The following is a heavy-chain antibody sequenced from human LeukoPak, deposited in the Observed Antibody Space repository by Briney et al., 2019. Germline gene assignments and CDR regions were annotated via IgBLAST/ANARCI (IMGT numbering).Heavy chain of an antibody. CDR3: ARDLKQFGGWFDY. J-gene: IGHJ4*02. Sequence: ASVKVSCKASGYTLSSYAMHWVRQAPGQRLGWMGWINAGNGNTKYSQKFQGRVTITRDTSASTAYMELSSLRFEDTAVYYCARDLKQFGGWFDYWGQGTLVTVSS. D-gene: IGHD6-19*01. CDR2: INAGNGNT. CDR1: GYTLSSYA. V-gene: IGHV1-3*01.